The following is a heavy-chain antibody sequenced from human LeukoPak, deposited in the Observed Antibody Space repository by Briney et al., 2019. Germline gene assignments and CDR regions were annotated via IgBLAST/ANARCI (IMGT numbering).Heavy chain of an antibody. V-gene: IGHV3-66*01. CDR1: GFTVSSNY. J-gene: IGHJ4*02. CDR3: AGEGESYCSSTSCYLY. Sequence: PGGSLRLSCAASGFTVSSNYMSWVRQAPGKGLEWVSVIYSGGSTYYADSVKGRFTISRDNSKNTLYLQMNSLRAEDTAVYYCAGEGESYCSSTSCYLYWGQGTLVTVSS. CDR2: IYSGGST. D-gene: IGHD2-2*01.